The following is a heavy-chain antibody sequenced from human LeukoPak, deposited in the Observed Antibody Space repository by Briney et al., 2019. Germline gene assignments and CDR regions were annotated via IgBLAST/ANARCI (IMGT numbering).Heavy chain of an antibody. CDR1: GFTFSSYA. CDR3: ARVLGKLFSYFDY. Sequence: GGSLRLSCSASGFTFSSYAMHWVRQAPGKGLEWVAVISNDGSNKYYADSVKGRFTISRDNSKNTLYLQMNSLRAEDTAVYYCARVLGKLFSYFDYWGQGTLVTVPS. CDR2: ISNDGSNK. D-gene: IGHD3-10*02. V-gene: IGHV3-30-3*01. J-gene: IGHJ4*02.